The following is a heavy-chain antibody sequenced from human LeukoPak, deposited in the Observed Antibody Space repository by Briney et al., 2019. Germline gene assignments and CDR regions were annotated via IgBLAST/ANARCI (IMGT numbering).Heavy chain of an antibody. Sequence: GGSLRLSCAASGFTFSSYSMNWVRQAPGKGLEWGSYISSSSSTIYYADSVKGRFTISRDNAKNSLFLQMNSLRAEDTAVYYCARGTPTTRDFDYWGQGTLVTVSS. J-gene: IGHJ4*02. D-gene: IGHD4-11*01. CDR3: ARGTPTTRDFDY. CDR1: GFTFSSYS. V-gene: IGHV3-48*04. CDR2: ISSSSSTI.